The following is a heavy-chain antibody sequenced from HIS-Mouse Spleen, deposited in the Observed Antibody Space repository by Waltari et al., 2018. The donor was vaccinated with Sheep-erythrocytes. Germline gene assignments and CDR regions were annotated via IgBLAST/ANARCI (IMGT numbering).Heavy chain of an antibody. Sequence: QVQLQQWGAGLLKPSETLSLTCAVYGGSFSGYYWSWIRQPPGKGLEWIGEINHSGHNNYNPSLKRRVTISVDTSKNQFSLKLSSVTAADTAVYYCARGHGDYWGQGTLVTVSS. J-gene: IGHJ4*02. CDR1: GGSFSGYY. CDR3: ARGHGDY. CDR2: INHSGHN. V-gene: IGHV4-34*01.